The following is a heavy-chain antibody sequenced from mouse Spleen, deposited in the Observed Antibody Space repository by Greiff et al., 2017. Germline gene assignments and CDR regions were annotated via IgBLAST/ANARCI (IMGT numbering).Heavy chain of an antibody. J-gene: IGHJ1*01. D-gene: IGHD2-13*01. CDR1: GFTFSSYA. Sequence: EVNLVESGGGLVKPGGSLKLSCAASGFTFSSYAMSWVRQTPEKRLEWVATISSGGSYTYYPDSVKGRFTISRDNAKNTLYLQMSSLRSEDTAMYYCARRGDPWYFDVWGAGTTVTVSS. CDR3: ARRGDPWYFDV. CDR2: ISSGGSYT. V-gene: IGHV5-9-1*01.